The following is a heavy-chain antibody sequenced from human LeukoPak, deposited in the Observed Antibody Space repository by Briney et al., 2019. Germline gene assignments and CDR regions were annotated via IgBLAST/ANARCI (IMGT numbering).Heavy chain of an antibody. CDR2: IYYSGST. CDR1: GGSISSYY. D-gene: IGHD3-10*01. Sequence: PSETLSLTCTVSGGSISSYYWGWIRQPPGKGLEWIGSIYYSGSTYYNPSLKSRVTISVDTSKNQFSLKLSSVTAADTAVYYCARLEKYYYGSGSLNWGQGTLATVSS. CDR3: ARLEKYYYGSGSLN. J-gene: IGHJ4*02. V-gene: IGHV4-39*01.